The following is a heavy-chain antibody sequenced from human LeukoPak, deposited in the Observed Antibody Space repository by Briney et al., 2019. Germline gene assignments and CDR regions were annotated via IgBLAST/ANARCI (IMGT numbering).Heavy chain of an antibody. CDR3: ARAENYYDSNGYYLPLGY. Sequence: SVKVSCKASGYSFSTYVINWVRQAPGQGLEWMGGIIPIFGTANYAQKFQGRVTITTDESTSTAYMELSSLRSEDTAVYYCARAENYYDSNGYYLPLGYWGQGTLVTVSS. V-gene: IGHV1-69*05. D-gene: IGHD3-22*01. CDR2: IIPIFGTA. J-gene: IGHJ4*02. CDR1: GYSFSTYV.